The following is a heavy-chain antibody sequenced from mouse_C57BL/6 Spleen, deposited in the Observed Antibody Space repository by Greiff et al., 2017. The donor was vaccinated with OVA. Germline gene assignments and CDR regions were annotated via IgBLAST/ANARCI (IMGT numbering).Heavy chain of an antibody. CDR2: IRNKANGYTT. J-gene: IGHJ3*01. CDR3: ARAYGSAWFAY. CDR1: GFTFTDYY. V-gene: IGHV7-3*01. Sequence: EVHLVESGGGLVQPGGSLSLSCAASGFTFTDYYMSWVRQPPGKALEWLGFIRNKANGYTTEYSASVKGRFTISRDNSQSILYLQMNALGAEDSATYYCARAYGSAWFAYWGQGTLVTVSA. D-gene: IGHD1-2*01.